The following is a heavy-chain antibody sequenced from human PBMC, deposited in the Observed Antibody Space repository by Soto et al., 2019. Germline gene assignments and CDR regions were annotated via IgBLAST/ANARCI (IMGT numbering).Heavy chain of an antibody. Sequence: GESLKISCKGSGYSFTSYWIGWVRQMPGKGLEWMGIIYPGDSDTRYSPSFQGQVTISADKSISTAYLQWSSLKASDTAMYYCARQEDYYDSSGYLYALDIWGQGTMVTVSS. D-gene: IGHD3-22*01. J-gene: IGHJ3*02. CDR2: IYPGDSDT. CDR1: GYSFTSYW. CDR3: ARQEDYYDSSGYLYALDI. V-gene: IGHV5-51*01.